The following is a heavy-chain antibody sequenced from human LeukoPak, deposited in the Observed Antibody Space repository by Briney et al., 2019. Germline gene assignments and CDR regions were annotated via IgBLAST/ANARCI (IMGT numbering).Heavy chain of an antibody. CDR1: GFTFSSYA. CDR3: AKDSDYGGNPTYFDY. D-gene: IGHD4-23*01. V-gene: IGHV3-23*01. Sequence: GSLILSCSASGFTFSSYAMSWVRQAPGKGLEWGPAISGSGGSTYYADSVKGRFTISRDNSKNTLYLQMNSLRAEDTAVYYCAKDSDYGGNPTYFDYWGQGTLVTVSS. J-gene: IGHJ4*02. CDR2: ISGSGGST.